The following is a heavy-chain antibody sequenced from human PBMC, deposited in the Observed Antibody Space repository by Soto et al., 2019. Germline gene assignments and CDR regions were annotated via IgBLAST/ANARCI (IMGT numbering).Heavy chain of an antibody. J-gene: IGHJ4*02. CDR1: GYTFTSYG. V-gene: IGHV1-18*01. Sequence: QVQLVQSGAEVKKPGASVKVSCKASGYTFTSYGISWVRQAPGQGLEWMGWISAYNGNTNYAQKLQGRVTMTTDTSTSTAYXEXRSLRXDDTAXYXXXXXXXXYDSSGYYLLDYWGQGTLVTVSS. D-gene: IGHD3-22*01. CDR2: ISAYNGNT. CDR3: XXXXXXYDSSGYYLLDY.